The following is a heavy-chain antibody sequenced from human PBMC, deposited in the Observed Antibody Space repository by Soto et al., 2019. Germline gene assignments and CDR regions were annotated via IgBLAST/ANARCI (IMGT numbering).Heavy chain of an antibody. V-gene: IGHV1-18*01. CDR3: ARDYSSSWYRWFNP. CDR1: GYTFTTYG. Sequence: QVQLVQSGAEVKKPGASVKVSCKASGYTFTTYGISWVRQAPGQGLEWMGWISAYNGNTNYAQKVQGRVTMTTDTSTSTAYMKVRSLRSDDTAVYYCARDYSSSWYRWFNPWGQGTLVTVSS. J-gene: IGHJ5*02. CDR2: ISAYNGNT. D-gene: IGHD6-13*01.